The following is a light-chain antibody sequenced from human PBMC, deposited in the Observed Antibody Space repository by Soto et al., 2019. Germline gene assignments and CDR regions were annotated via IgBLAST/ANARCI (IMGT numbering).Light chain of an antibody. CDR1: QSISSY. J-gene: IGKJ1*01. CDR3: QQSYSTPRT. CDR2: AAS. V-gene: IGKV1-39*01. Sequence: DIQMTQSPSSLSASVGDRVTITCRASQSISSYLNWYQQKPGKAPKLLIYAASSLQSRVPSRFSNSGSWTDFTLTISTLQPEDFATYYNQQSYSTPRTFGKGTKVEIK.